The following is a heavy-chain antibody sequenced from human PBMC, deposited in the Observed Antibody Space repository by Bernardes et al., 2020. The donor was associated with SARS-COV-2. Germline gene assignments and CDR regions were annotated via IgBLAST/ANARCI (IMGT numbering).Heavy chain of an antibody. CDR1: GFTVSSNY. CDR2: IYSGGST. Sequence: GSLILSCAASGFTVSSNYMSWVRQAPGKGLEWVSVIYSGGSTYYADSVKGRFTISRDNSKNTLYLQMNSLRAEDTAVYYCARERIVVGRFDAFDIWGQGTMVTVSS. J-gene: IGHJ3*02. V-gene: IGHV3-53*01. CDR3: ARERIVVGRFDAFDI. D-gene: IGHD3-22*01.